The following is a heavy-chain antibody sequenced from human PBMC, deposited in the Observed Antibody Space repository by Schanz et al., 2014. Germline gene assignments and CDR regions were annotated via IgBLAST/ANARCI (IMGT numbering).Heavy chain of an antibody. D-gene: IGHD6-13*01. V-gene: IGHV1-18*01. CDR2: INAHTGNT. Sequence: QLMQSGSEVRKPGASVKVSCKASGYIFGSHGMTWVRQAPGQGPELMGWINAHTGNTQYAQKFQGRVNMTRDTATTTVHLELTRLRTDDTAIYYCARVHIAAYHYSRPGAFDIWGQGTRVTFSS. CDR3: ARVHIAAYHYSRPGAFDI. J-gene: IGHJ3*02. CDR1: GYIFGSHG.